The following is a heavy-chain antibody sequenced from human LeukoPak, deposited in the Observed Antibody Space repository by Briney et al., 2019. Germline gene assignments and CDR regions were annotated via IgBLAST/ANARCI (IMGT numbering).Heavy chain of an antibody. Sequence: SETLSLTCTVSSRFISVYFCSWIRQPPGKAREWIGYKYRTGTHNFSTSLSGQVTISQDTSKNQLSLNLRFVTATDTAVYHCARHNPPPTGFCSGTSCFMSGSQYFYMDVWGKGTSVTVS. V-gene: IGHV4-4*09. CDR2: KYRTGTH. D-gene: IGHD2-2*01. J-gene: IGHJ6*03. CDR1: SRFISVYF. CDR3: ARHNPPPTGFCSGTSCFMSGSQYFYMDV.